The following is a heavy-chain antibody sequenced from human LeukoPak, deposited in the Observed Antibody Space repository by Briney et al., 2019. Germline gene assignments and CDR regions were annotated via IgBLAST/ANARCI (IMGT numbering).Heavy chain of an antibody. Sequence: GGSLRLSCAASGFTFSSYWMSWVRQAPGKGLEWVANIKQDGSEKYYVDSVKGRFTISRDNAKNSLYLQMNSLRAEDTAVYCCARVFARSGEIRGSHFYYWGQGTLVTVSS. V-gene: IGHV3-7*01. J-gene: IGHJ4*02. D-gene: IGHD1-26*01. CDR1: GFTFSSYW. CDR3: ARVFARSGEIRGSHFYY. CDR2: IKQDGSEK.